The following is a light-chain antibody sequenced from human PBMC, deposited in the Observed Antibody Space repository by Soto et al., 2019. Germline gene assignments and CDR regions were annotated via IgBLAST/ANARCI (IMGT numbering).Light chain of an antibody. J-gene: IGKJ1*01. CDR3: QQYGSSPTT. CDR2: GAS. Sequence: EIVLTQSPGTLSLSPGERATLSCRASQSVSRSYLAWYPQKPGQAPRFLIYGASSRETGIPDMFSGSGAGTEFTLTISRLEPEDFEVDYCQQYGSSPTTFGQGTQVDIK. CDR1: QSVSRSY. V-gene: IGKV3-20*01.